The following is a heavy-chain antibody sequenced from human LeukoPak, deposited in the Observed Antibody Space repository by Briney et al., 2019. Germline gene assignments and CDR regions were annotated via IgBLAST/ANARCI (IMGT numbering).Heavy chain of an antibody. CDR2: ISAYNGNT. D-gene: IGHD3-10*01. Sequence: ASVKVSCKASGHTFTSYGISWVRQAPGQGLEWMGWISAYNGNTNYAQKLQGRVTMTTDTSTSTAYMELRSLRSDDTAVYYCARDRPLWFGELSYEYYFDYWGQGTLVTVSS. V-gene: IGHV1-18*01. CDR1: GHTFTSYG. CDR3: ARDRPLWFGELSYEYYFDY. J-gene: IGHJ4*02.